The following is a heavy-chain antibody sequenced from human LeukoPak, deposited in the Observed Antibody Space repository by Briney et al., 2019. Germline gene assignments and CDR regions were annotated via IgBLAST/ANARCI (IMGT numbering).Heavy chain of an antibody. CDR2: TYHSGTP. Sequence: SETLSLTCTVSGYSISNGYYWAWLRHSPGKGLEWIGNTYHSGTPFYNPSLKSRVTISVDASKNQFSLKLSSVTAADTAVYYCARVLPGKQLVRGYSRVSWFDPWGQGTLVTVSS. V-gene: IGHV4-38-2*02. D-gene: IGHD6-13*01. CDR3: ARVLPGKQLVRGYSRVSWFDP. J-gene: IGHJ5*02. CDR1: GYSISNGYY.